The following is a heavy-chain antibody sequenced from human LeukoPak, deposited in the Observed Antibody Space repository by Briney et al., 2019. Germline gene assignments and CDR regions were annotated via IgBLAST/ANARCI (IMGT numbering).Heavy chain of an antibody. J-gene: IGHJ4*02. CDR2: IYYTET. V-gene: IGHV4-59*02. Sequence: SETLSLTCTVCGGSVSNYYWSWIRQSPGKGLEWIGYIYYTETSYNPSLKSRVTISADTSKNQFSLKLSSVTAADTAVYYCARARRGYSYGLDYWGQGTLVTVSS. D-gene: IGHD5-18*01. CDR3: ARARRGYSYGLDY. CDR1: GGSVSNYY.